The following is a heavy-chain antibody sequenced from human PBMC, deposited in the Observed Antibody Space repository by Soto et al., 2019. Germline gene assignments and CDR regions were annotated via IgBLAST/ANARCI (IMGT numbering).Heavy chain of an antibody. CDR1: GFTFSSYA. D-gene: IGHD3-16*01. V-gene: IGHV3-23*01. Sequence: GGSLRLSCAASGFTFSSYAMSWVRQAPGKGLEWVSAMSGSGGRTYYADSVKGRFTISRDNSKNTLYLQMNSLRAEDTAVYYCAKGRIMIMFGEPPWGQGTLVTVSS. CDR2: MSGSGGRT. CDR3: AKGRIMIMFGEPP. J-gene: IGHJ5*02.